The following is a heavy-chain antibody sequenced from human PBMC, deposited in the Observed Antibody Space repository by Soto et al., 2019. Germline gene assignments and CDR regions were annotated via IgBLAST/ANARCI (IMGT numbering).Heavy chain of an antibody. CDR1: GGSISSYY. V-gene: IGHV4-59*01. D-gene: IGHD6-19*01. Sequence: QVQLQASGPGLEKPSQTLSLTCNVSGGSISSYYWSWIRQPPGKGLEWIGYIYFSGSTNYNPSLKSRVTISVDTSKNQCALKLSSVTAADTAVYYCARDPGYSSGWYGAGYWGQGTLVTVSS. CDR3: ARDPGYSSGWYGAGY. CDR2: IYFSGST. J-gene: IGHJ4*02.